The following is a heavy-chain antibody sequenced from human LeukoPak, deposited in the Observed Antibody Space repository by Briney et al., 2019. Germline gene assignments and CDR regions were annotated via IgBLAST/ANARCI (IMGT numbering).Heavy chain of an antibody. V-gene: IGHV3-30*18. CDR2: ISYDGSNK. D-gene: IGHD6-13*01. CDR1: GFTSSNYG. CDR3: AKDFGSDSSGWYRYFQH. Sequence: GGSLRLSCAASGFTSSNYGMHWVRQAPGKGLEWVAIISYDGSNKYCADSVKGRFTISRDNSKNTLYLQMNSLRTEDTAVYYCAKDFGSDSSGWYRYFQHWGQGTLVTVSS. J-gene: IGHJ1*01.